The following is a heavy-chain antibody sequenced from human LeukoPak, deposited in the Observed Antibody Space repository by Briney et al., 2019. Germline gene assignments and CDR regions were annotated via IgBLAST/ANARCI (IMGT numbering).Heavy chain of an antibody. D-gene: IGHD3-10*01. CDR3: ARGGGFGELFFDYFEY. CDR1: GFTFSSYG. J-gene: IGHJ4*02. V-gene: IGHV3-33*01. Sequence: GGSLRLSCAASGFTFSSYGMHWVRQAPGKGLEWVAVIWYDGSNKYYADSVKGRFTISRDNSKNTLYLQMNSLRAEDTAVYYCARGGGFGELFFDYFEYWGQGTL. CDR2: IWYDGSNK.